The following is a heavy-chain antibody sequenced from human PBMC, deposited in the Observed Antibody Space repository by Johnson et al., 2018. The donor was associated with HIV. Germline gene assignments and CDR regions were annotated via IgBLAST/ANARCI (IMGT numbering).Heavy chain of an antibody. CDR2: SDSGGGT. CDR1: GFTVSSNY. D-gene: IGHD6-13*01. CDR3: AREPSIAAAGGDGAFDI. Sequence: VQLVESGGGLVQPGGSLRLSCAASGFTVSSNYMTWVRQAPGKGLEWVSAISDSGGGTYSADSVKGRFTISRDNSKNTLYLQMNSLRAEDTAVYYCAREPSIAAAGGDGAFDIWGRGTMLTVSS. V-gene: IGHV3-66*02. J-gene: IGHJ3*02.